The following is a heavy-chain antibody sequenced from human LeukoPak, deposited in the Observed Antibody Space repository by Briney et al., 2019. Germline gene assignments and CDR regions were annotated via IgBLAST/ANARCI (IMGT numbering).Heavy chain of an antibody. Sequence: SGGSLRLSCAASGFTVSSNYMSWVRQAPGKGLEWVSVIYSGGSTYYADSVKGRFTISRDNSKNTLYLQMNSLRAEDTAVYYCARENSGSFRRAFDIWGQGTMVTVSS. CDR3: ARENSGSFRRAFDI. J-gene: IGHJ3*02. CDR1: GFTVSSNY. D-gene: IGHD1-26*01. V-gene: IGHV3-66*01. CDR2: IYSGGST.